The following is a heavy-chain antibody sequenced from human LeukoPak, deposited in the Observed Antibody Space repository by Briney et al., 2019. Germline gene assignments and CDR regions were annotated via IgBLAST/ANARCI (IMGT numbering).Heavy chain of an antibody. CDR3: ARAGSRQWLVDLFDY. J-gene: IGHJ4*02. CDR2: IKQDGSEE. Sequence: GGSLRLSCAASGFTFSSYGMHWVRQAPGKGLEWVANIKQDGSEEYYVDAVKGRFTISRDNAKNSLYLQMNSLRAEDTAVYYCARAGSRQWLVDLFDYWGQGTLVTVSS. V-gene: IGHV3-7*01. D-gene: IGHD6-19*01. CDR1: GFTFSSYG.